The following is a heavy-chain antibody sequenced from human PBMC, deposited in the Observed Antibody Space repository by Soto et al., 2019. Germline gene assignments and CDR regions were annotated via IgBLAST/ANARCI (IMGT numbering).Heavy chain of an antibody. CDR3: AKVEGY. Sequence: QVQLVESGGGVVQPGRSLRLSCAASGFTFSSYGMHWVRQAPGKGLEWVAVISYDGSNKYYADSVKGRFTISRDNSKNTLYLQMNSLRAEDTAVYYGAKVEGYWGQGTLVTVSS. CDR1: GFTFSSYG. J-gene: IGHJ4*02. CDR2: ISYDGSNK. V-gene: IGHV3-30*18.